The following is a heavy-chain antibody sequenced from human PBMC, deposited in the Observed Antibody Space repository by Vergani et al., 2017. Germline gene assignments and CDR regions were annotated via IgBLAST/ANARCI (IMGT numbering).Heavy chain of an antibody. CDR2: IKSEMDGGTT. CDR1: GFSFSNAW. V-gene: IGHV3-15*01. CDR3: TTLSPNWAHW. J-gene: IGHJ4*02. D-gene: IGHD7-27*01. Sequence: EVQLVESGGGLVKPGGSLRLSCAASGFSFSNAWMTWVRQGPGKGLEWVGRIKSEMDGGTTDYAAPVKGRFTNSRDESTNMLYLHMNSLKTEDTAVYYCTTLSPNWAHWWGQGTLVNVSS.